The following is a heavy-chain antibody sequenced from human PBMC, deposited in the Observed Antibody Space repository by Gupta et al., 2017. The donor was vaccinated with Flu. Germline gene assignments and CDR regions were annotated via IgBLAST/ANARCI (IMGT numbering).Heavy chain of an antibody. Sequence: QVQLQESGPGLVKPSQTLSLTCTVSGGSISSGSYYWRWIRQPAGKGLEWIGRIYTSGSTNYNPSLKSRVTISVDTSKNQFSLKLSSVTAADTAVYYCARESLRDDTQDYWGQGTLVTVSS. D-gene: IGHD3-9*01. J-gene: IGHJ4*02. CDR1: GGSISSGSYY. V-gene: IGHV4-61*02. CDR2: IYTSGST. CDR3: ARESLRDDTQDY.